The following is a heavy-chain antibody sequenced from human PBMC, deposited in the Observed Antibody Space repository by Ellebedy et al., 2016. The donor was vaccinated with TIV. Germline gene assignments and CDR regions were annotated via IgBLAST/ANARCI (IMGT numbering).Heavy chain of an antibody. J-gene: IGHJ6*02. Sequence: GESLKISCAASGFTFSSYGMHWVRQAPGKGLEWVAVIWYDGSNKYYADSVKGRFTISRDNSKNTLYLQMNSLRAEDTAVYYCARARLRSYYYYGMDVWGQGTTVTVSS. D-gene: IGHD4-17*01. V-gene: IGHV3-33*08. CDR2: IWYDGSNK. CDR3: ARARLRSYYYYGMDV. CDR1: GFTFSSYG.